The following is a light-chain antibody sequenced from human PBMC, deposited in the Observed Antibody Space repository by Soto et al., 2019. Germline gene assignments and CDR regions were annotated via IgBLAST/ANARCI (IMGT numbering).Light chain of an antibody. CDR1: QRIDRY. J-gene: IGKJ1*01. V-gene: IGKV1-5*01. Sequence: DIQLTQSPSTLSASVGDRVTITCRASQRIDRYLAWYQQKPGKAPKLLVYDASTLEGGVPSRFSGSGSATEFILTISSLQPDDFATYYCQQYKDGAWTFDQGTRVGVK. CDR3: QQYKDGAWT. CDR2: DAS.